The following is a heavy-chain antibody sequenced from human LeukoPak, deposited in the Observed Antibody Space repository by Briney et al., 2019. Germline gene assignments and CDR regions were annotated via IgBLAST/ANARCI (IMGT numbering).Heavy chain of an antibody. CDR3: ARSPANLNYASDC. CDR2: ISTGGSTV. J-gene: IGHJ4*02. V-gene: IGHV3-48*03. D-gene: IGHD1-7*01. Sequence: GGPLRLSCVASEFAFSTYEMNWVRQAPEKGLECVSYISTGGSTVYYADSVKGRFTISRDDAKNSMYLQMDSLRAEDTAVYYCARSPANLNYASDCWGQGTLVTVSS. CDR1: EFAFSTYE.